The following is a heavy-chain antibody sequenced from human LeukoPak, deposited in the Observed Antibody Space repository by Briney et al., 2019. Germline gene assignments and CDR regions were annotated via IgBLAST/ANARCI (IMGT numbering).Heavy chain of an antibody. J-gene: IGHJ3*02. CDR3: AVAGYSSSWAVAAFDI. CDR1: GYTFTAYY. CDR2: INPNSGGT. Sequence: ASVKVSCKASGYTFTAYYMHWVRQAPGQGLEWMGRINPNSGGTNYAKKLPGSVTMTRDTSMSTAYMELSRLISDDTAVYYGAVAGYSSSWAVAAFDIWGQGTMVTVSS. D-gene: IGHD6-13*01. V-gene: IGHV1-2*06.